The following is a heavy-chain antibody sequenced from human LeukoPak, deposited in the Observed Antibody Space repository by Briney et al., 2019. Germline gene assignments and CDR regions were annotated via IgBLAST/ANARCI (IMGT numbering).Heavy chain of an antibody. D-gene: IGHD6-19*01. J-gene: IGHJ5*02. CDR1: GFPFNSQT. CDR3: VRGGAVAGRFEA. V-gene: IGHV3-7*01. CDR2: MKEDGSDV. Sequence: GGSLRLSCAASGFPFNSQTMSWVRQAPGKGLEWVAKMKEDGSDVKYVDSVRGRFTISRDNAKDSLFLEMNSLRDDDTAVYYCVRGGAVAGRFEAWGQGTQVTVSS.